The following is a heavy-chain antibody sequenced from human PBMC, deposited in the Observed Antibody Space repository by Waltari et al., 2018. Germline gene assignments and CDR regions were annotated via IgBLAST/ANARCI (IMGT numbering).Heavy chain of an antibody. Sequence: QVQLVQSGAELKKPGSSVKVSCKASGVAFRSYAISWVRQAPGQGLERMGRIIPSLGIANYAQKFQSRVTITADKSTSTAYMELSSLRSEDTAVYYCARSVTRVRGMGGFDYWGQGTLVTVSS. CDR2: IIPSLGIA. CDR1: GVAFRSYA. CDR3: ARSVTRVRGMGGFDY. V-gene: IGHV1-69*02. D-gene: IGHD3-10*01. J-gene: IGHJ4*02.